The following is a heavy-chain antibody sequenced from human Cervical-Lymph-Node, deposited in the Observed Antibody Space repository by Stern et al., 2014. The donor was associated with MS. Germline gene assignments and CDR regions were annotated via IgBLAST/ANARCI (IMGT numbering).Heavy chain of an antibody. CDR2: ISAYNGNT. CDR1: GYTFTSYG. V-gene: IGHV1-18*01. J-gene: IGHJ5*02. D-gene: IGHD4-17*01. Sequence: VQLVESGAEVKKPGASVKVSCKASGYTFTSYGISWVRQAPGQGLEWMGWISAYNGNTNYAQKLQGRVTMTTDTSTSTAYMELRSLRSDDTAVYYCARVSTVTKRLGLFDPWGQGTLVTVSS. CDR3: ARVSTVTKRLGLFDP.